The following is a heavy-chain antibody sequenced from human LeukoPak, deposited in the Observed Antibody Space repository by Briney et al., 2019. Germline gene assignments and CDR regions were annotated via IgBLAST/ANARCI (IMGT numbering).Heavy chain of an antibody. V-gene: IGHV4-34*01. CDR2: INHSAST. CDR3: ARGSGYGRNYPS. D-gene: IGHD5-12*01. Sequence: SETLSLTCGVYGGPFSGFYWTWIRQPPGKGLEWIGEINHSASTSYNPSLKSRVTMSVDTPNNQFSLRLTSVTAADTAVYYCARGSGYGRNYPSWGQGTLVIVSS. CDR1: GGPFSGFY. J-gene: IGHJ1*01.